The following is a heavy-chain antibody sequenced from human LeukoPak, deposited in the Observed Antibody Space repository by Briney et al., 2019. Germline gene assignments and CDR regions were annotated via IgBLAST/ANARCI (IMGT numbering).Heavy chain of an antibody. Sequence: GGSLRLSCAASGFTFSSYAMSWVRQAPGKGLEWVANIKQDGSEKYYVDSVKGRFTISRDNAKNSLYLQMNSLRAEDTAVYYCARGARTTEPIFDYWGQGTLVTVSS. CDR2: IKQDGSEK. CDR3: ARGARTTEPIFDY. CDR1: GFTFSSYA. D-gene: IGHD4-17*01. V-gene: IGHV3-7*01. J-gene: IGHJ4*02.